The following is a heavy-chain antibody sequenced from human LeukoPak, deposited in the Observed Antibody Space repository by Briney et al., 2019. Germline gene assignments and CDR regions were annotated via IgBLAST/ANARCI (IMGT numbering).Heavy chain of an antibody. J-gene: IGHJ4*02. CDR3: ARGAWVQNFDY. V-gene: IGHV3-48*03. CDR1: GFTFSSYA. CDR2: ISSSGSTI. Sequence: GGSLRLSCAASGFTFSSYAMSWVRQAPGKGLEWVSYISSSGSTIYYADSVKGRFTISRDNAKNSLYLQMNSLRAEDTAVYYCARGAWVQNFDYWGQGTLVTVSS. D-gene: IGHD1-1*01.